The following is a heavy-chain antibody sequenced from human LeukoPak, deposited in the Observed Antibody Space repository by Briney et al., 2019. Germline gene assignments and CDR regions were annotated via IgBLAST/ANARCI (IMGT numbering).Heavy chain of an antibody. Sequence: SQTLSLTCSVSGDSITSRDYYWSWIRQPPGKGLEWIGYIYYSGSTSYNPSLKSRVTISVDTSKNQFSLKLSSVTAADTAVYYCARHRNHAFDIWGQGTMVTVSS. CDR1: GDSITSRDYY. J-gene: IGHJ3*02. CDR3: ARHRNHAFDI. CDR2: IYYSGST. V-gene: IGHV4-30-4*08. D-gene: IGHD1-14*01.